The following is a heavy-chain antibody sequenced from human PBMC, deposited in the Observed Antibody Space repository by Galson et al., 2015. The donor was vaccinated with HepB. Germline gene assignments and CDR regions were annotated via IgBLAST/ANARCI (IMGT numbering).Heavy chain of an antibody. J-gene: IGHJ4*02. D-gene: IGHD2-15*01. V-gene: IGHV3-23*01. CDR3: AKYDEVVRSSFDY. CDR1: GFTFSSYA. Sequence: SLRLSCAASGFTFSSYAMSWVRQAPGKGLEWVSTIGGSGGTTNYADSVKGRFTISRDNSKNTLYLQINSLRAEDTAIYYCAKYDEVVRSSFDYWGQGTLVTVSS. CDR2: IGGSGGTT.